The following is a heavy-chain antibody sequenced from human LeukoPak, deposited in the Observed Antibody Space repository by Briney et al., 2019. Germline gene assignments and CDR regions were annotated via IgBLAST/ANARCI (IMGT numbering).Heavy chain of an antibody. CDR2: INAGNGNT. D-gene: IGHD6-13*01. CDR3: ARDVSEDSSSWYGDDAFDI. Sequence: ASVKVSCKASGYTFTSYAMHWVRQAPGQRLEWMGWINAGNGNTKYSQKFQGRVTITRDTSASTAYMELSSLRSEDTAVYYCARDVSEDSSSWYGDDAFDIWGQGTMVTVSS. V-gene: IGHV1-3*01. CDR1: GYTFTSYA. J-gene: IGHJ3*02.